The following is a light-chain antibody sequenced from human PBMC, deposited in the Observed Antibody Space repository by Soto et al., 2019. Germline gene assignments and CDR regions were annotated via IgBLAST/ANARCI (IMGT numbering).Light chain of an antibody. CDR2: GAS. CDR1: QSVSSN. J-gene: IGKJ2*01. V-gene: IGKV3-15*01. CDR3: QQYNNWPYT. Sequence: EIVMTQSPATLSVSPGERATLSCRASQSVSSNLAWYQQKPGQAPRLLIYGASTRATGIPARFSGSGSGTEFTLTISSLQSEDFAVCYCQQYNNWPYTFGQGNKLEIK.